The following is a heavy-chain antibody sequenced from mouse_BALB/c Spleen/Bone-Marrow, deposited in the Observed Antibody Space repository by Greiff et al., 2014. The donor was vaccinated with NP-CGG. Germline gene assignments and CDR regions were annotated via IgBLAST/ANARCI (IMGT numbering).Heavy chain of an antibody. V-gene: IGHV6-6*02. CDR3: TTGFAY. CDR2: IRLKSNNYAT. J-gene: IGHJ3*01. Sequence: EVMLVESGGGLVQPGGSMKLSCVASGFTFSNYWMNWVRQSLEKGLEWVAEIRLKSNNYATHYAESLKGRFTISRDDSKSSVYLQMNNLRAEDTGIYYCTTGFAYWGQGTLVTVSA. CDR1: GFTFSNYW.